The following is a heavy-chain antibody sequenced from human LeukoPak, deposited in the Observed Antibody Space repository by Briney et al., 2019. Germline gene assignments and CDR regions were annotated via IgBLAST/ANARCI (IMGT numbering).Heavy chain of an antibody. CDR3: AKALGYCSSTSCSPAYYYYMDV. V-gene: IGHV3-30*02. Sequence: GGSLRLSCAASGFTFSSYGMHWVRQAPGKGLEWVAFIRYDGSNKYYADSVKGRFTISRDNSKNTLYLQMNSLRAEDTAVYYCAKALGYCSSTSCSPAYYYYMDVWGKGTTVTVSS. CDR2: IRYDGSNK. J-gene: IGHJ6*03. D-gene: IGHD2-2*01. CDR1: GFTFSSYG.